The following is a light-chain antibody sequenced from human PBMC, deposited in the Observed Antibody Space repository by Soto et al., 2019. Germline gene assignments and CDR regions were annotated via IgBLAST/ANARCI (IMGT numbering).Light chain of an antibody. CDR1: SSNIGSNT. Sequence: QSALTQPPSASGTPGQRVTISCSGSSSNIGSNTVNWYQQLPGTAPKLLIYSNNQRPSGVPDRFSGSKSGTSASLAISGLQSDDEADYYCAAWDDSFNGRWVFGGGTKLTV. CDR2: SNN. CDR3: AAWDDSFNGRWV. V-gene: IGLV1-44*01. J-gene: IGLJ3*02.